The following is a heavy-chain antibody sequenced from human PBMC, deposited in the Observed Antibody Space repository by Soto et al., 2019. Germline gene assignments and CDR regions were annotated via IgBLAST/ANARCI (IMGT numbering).Heavy chain of an antibody. V-gene: IGHV3-23*01. CDR1: GFTFSSYA. CDR2: ISGSGGST. CDR3: ARDPDYGGNSGIFDY. J-gene: IGHJ4*02. Sequence: EVQLLESGGGLVQPGGSLRLSCAASGFTFSSYAMSWVRQAPGKGLEWVSAISGSGGSTYYADSVKGRFTISRDNSKNTLYLQMNSLRAEDTAVYYCARDPDYGGNSGIFDYWGQGTLVTVSS. D-gene: IGHD4-17*01.